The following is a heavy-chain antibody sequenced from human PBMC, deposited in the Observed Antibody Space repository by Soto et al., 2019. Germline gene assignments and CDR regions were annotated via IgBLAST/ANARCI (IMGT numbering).Heavy chain of an antibody. CDR1: GFTFSGFV. V-gene: IGHV3-33*01. D-gene: IGHD2-2*02. CDR2: IWYDGSHK. J-gene: IGHJ5*02. CDR3: VRGSSCTTNTCYNLGWFAP. Sequence: PGGSLRLSCATSGFTFSGFVMQWVRQAPGKGLEWVAVIWYDGSHKYYADSVKGRFTISRDDSKNTLYLQMNNLRVEDTAVYYCVRGSSCTTNTCYNLGWFAPWGPGTLVTVSS.